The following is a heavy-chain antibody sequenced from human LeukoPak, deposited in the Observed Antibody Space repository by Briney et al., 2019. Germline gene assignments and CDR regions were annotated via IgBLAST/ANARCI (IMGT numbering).Heavy chain of an antibody. CDR2: ISAYNGNT. V-gene: IGHV1-18*01. D-gene: IGHD1-26*01. Sequence: ASVNVSYKASGYTFTIYGISWVPQAPGQGRECMVWISAYNGNTNYAQKLQGRVTMTTETSTSTAYMEVRSLRSDDTAVYYCARDRDSKWELLHYYMDVWGKGTTGTVS. J-gene: IGHJ6*03. CDR3: ARDRDSKWELLHYYMDV. CDR1: GYTFTIYG.